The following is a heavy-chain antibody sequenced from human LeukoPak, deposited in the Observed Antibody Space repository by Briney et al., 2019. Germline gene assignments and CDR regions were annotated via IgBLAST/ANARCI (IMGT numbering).Heavy chain of an antibody. CDR3: AKDWPPASGRGGYFDY. J-gene: IGHJ4*02. CDR2: ISWDGGST. CDR1: GFTFDDYT. Sequence: GGSLRLSCAASGFTFDDYTMHWVRQAPGKGLEWVSLISWDGGSTYYADSVKGRFTISRDNSKNTLYLQMNSLRAEDTAVYYCAKDWPPASGRGGYFDYWGQGTLVTVSS. D-gene: IGHD6-13*01. V-gene: IGHV3-43*01.